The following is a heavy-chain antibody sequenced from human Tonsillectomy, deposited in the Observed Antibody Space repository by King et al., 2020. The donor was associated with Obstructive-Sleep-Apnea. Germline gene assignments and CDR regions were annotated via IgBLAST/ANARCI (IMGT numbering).Heavy chain of an antibody. CDR3: ARGRDSYGYLSPWLDY. V-gene: IGHV4-59*01. Sequence: VQLQESGPGLVKPSETLSLTCTVSGGSISSYYWSWIRQPPGKGLEWIGYIYYSGSTNYNPSLTSRVTISVDTSKNQFSLKRSSVTAADTAVYYCARGRDSYGYLSPWLDYWGQGTLVTVSS. J-gene: IGHJ4*02. D-gene: IGHD5-18*01. CDR2: IYYSGST. CDR1: GGSISSYY.